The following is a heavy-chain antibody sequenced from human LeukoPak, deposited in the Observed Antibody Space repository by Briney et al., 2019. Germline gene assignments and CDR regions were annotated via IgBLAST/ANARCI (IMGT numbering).Heavy chain of an antibody. D-gene: IGHD3-16*01. CDR3: AKDRRALTLGANFDY. V-gene: IGHV3-23*01. Sequence: GGSLRLSCAASGFTLSSYAMSWVRQAPGKGLEWVSAISGSGGSTYYADSVKGRFTISRDNSKNTLYLQMNSLRAEDTAVYYCAKDRRALTLGANFDYWGQGTLVTVSS. CDR2: ISGSGGST. CDR1: GFTLSSYA. J-gene: IGHJ4*02.